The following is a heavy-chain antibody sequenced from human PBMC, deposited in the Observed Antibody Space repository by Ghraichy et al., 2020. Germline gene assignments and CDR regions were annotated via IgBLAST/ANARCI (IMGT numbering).Heavy chain of an antibody. CDR2: IVISAYDA. CDR1: GFTFASYA. CDR3: AKDWSGRFLSGLYFDY. Sequence: GESLNISCAAPGFTFASYAMSWVRQAPGKGLEWVSGIVISAYDAYYADSVKGRFTISRDDSKNTLFLQMNSLRAEDTAVYYCAKDWSGRFLSGLYFDYWGQGALVTVSS. D-gene: IGHD3-3*01. V-gene: IGHV3-23*01. J-gene: IGHJ4*02.